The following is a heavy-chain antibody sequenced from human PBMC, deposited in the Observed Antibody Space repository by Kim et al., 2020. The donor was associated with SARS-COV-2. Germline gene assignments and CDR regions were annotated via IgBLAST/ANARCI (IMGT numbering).Heavy chain of an antibody. D-gene: IGHD3-10*01. V-gene: IGHV4-39*01. J-gene: IGHJ3*02. CDR3: AAGRGSITMVRGNAFDI. Sequence: LKSRVTISVVTSKNQFSLKLSSVTAADTAVYYCAAGRGSITMVRGNAFDIWGQGTMVTVSS.